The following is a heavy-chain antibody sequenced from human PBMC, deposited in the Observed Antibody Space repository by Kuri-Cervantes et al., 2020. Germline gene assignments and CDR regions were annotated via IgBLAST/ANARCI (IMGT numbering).Heavy chain of an antibody. CDR3: AKTAGYSSGWSNFDY. D-gene: IGHD6-19*01. CDR1: GFTFSSYS. J-gene: IGHJ4*02. Sequence: GGSLRLSCAASGFTFSSYSMNWVRQAPGKGLEWVSYISSSSSTIYYADSVKGRFTISRDNAKNSLYLQMNSLRAEDTAVYYCAKTAGYSSGWSNFDYWGQGTLVTVSS. V-gene: IGHV3-48*01. CDR2: ISSSSSTI.